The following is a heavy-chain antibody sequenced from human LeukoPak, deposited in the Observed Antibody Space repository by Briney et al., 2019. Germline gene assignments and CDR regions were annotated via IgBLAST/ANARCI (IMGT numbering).Heavy chain of an antibody. CDR3: AREGGFYRPLDY. CDR1: GGSISSYY. V-gene: IGHV4-59*12. D-gene: IGHD3-3*01. CDR2: IYYSGST. J-gene: IGHJ4*02. Sequence: WETLSLTCTVSGGSISSYYWSWIRQPPGKGLEWIGFIYYSGSTNYNPSLKIRVTISVDTSKNQFSLKLSSVTAADTAVYYCAREGGFYRPLDYSGQGTLVTVSS.